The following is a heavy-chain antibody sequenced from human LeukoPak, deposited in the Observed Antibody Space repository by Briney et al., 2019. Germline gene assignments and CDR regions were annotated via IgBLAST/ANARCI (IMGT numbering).Heavy chain of an antibody. V-gene: IGHV1-18*04. Sequence: APVKVSCKASGYTFTGYYMHWVRQAPGQGLEWMGWINPNSGNTNYAQKLQGRVTMTTDTSTSTAYMELRSLRSDDTAVYYCARGEETYHYSSSWFSIDYWGQGTLVTVSS. CDR2: INPNSGNT. D-gene: IGHD6-13*01. CDR1: GYTFTGYY. CDR3: ARGEETYHYSSSWFSIDY. J-gene: IGHJ4*02.